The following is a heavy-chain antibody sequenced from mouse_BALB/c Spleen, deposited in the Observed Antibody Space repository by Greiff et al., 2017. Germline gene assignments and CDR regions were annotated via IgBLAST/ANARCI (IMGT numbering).Heavy chain of an antibody. Sequence: VKLQESGAELARPGASVKLSCKASGYTFTSYWMQWVKQRPGQGPEWIGAIYPGDGDTRYTQKFKGKATLTADKSSSTAYMQLSSLASEDSAVYYCASRLITTPFAYWGQGTLVTVSA. CDR3: ASRLITTPFAY. J-gene: IGHJ3*01. CDR1: GYTFTSYW. V-gene: IGHV1-87*01. D-gene: IGHD1-1*01. CDR2: IYPGDGDT.